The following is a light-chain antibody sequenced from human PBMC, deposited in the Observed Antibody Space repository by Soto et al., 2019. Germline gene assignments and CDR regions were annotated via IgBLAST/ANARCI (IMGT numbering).Light chain of an antibody. V-gene: IGKV3-20*01. J-gene: IGKJ1*01. CDR2: ATS. Sequence: LVLTQSPGTLSVSPGERVTLSCWASQSVHSRYLSWYQQKVGQAPRLLIFATSRRATGIPDRFSGSGSGTDFTLTISRLEPEDFAVYYCQQLDDSQWTVGQGTKVEIK. CDR3: QQLDDSQWT. CDR1: QSVHSRY.